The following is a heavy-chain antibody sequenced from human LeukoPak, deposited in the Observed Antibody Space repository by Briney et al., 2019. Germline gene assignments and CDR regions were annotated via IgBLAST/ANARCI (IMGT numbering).Heavy chain of an antibody. V-gene: IGHV3-74*01. Sequence: GGSLRLSCAASGFTFSSYWMHWVRQVPGKGLVWVSRITSEGSSTSYADSVKGRFTISRDNAKNSLYLQMNSLRAEDTAVYYCARDLTGYMHYYGMDVWGQGTTVTVSS. D-gene: IGHD3-9*01. CDR1: GFTFSSYW. CDR3: ARDLTGYMHYYGMDV. J-gene: IGHJ6*02. CDR2: ITSEGSST.